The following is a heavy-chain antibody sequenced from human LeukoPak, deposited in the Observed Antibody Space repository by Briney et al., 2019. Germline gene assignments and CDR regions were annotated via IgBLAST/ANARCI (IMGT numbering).Heavy chain of an antibody. V-gene: IGHV4-59*01. CDR1: GGSISSYY. J-gene: IGHJ3*02. CDR3: ASPALYSSGWYGHDAFDI. Sequence: PSETLSLTCTVSGGSISSYYWSWIRQPPGKGLEWIGYIYYSGSTNYNPSLKSRVTISADTSKNQFSLKLSSVTAADTAVYYCASPALYSSGWYGHDAFDIWGQGTMVTVSS. D-gene: IGHD6-19*01. CDR2: IYYSGST.